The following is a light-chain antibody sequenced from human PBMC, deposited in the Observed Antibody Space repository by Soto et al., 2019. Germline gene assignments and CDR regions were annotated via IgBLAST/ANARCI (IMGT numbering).Light chain of an antibody. J-gene: IGKJ2*01. CDR2: GAS. V-gene: IGKV3-15*01. CDR3: QQYKNWPGT. CDR1: QSVSSN. Sequence: EIVMTQSPATLSVSPGERATLSCRASQSVSSNLAWYQQKPGQAPRLLIYGASTRATTIPARFSGSGSGTKFTLTISSLQSEDFAVDFCQQYKNWPGTFGQGTRLEIK.